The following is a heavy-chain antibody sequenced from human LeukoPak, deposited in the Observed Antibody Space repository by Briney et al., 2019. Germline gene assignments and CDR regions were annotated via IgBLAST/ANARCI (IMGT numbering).Heavy chain of an antibody. V-gene: IGHV3-11*04. D-gene: IGHD3-10*02. CDR3: AELGITMIGGV. J-gene: IGHJ6*04. CDR1: GFTFSDYY. Sequence: GGSLRLSCAASGFTFSDYYVNWIRQAPGKGLEWVSYISTSGNTIYYVDSVKGRFTISRDNAKNSLYLQMNSLRAEDTAVYYCAELGITMIGGVWGKGTTVTISS. CDR2: ISTSGNTI.